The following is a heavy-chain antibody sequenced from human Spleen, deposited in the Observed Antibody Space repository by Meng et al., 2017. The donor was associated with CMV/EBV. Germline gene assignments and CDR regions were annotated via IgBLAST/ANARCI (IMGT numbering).Heavy chain of an antibody. J-gene: IGHJ6*02. CDR1: GYTFTSYD. CDR3: ARGGHPRYEFWRGYYTDYYYGMDV. CDR2: MNPNSGNT. Sequence: ASVKVSCKASGYTFTSYDINWVRQATGQGLEWMGWMNPNSGNTGYAQKFQGRGTMTRNTSISTAYMELSSLRSEVTAVYYCARGGHPRYEFWRGYYTDYYYGMDVWGQGTTVTVSS. V-gene: IGHV1-8*01. D-gene: IGHD3-3*01.